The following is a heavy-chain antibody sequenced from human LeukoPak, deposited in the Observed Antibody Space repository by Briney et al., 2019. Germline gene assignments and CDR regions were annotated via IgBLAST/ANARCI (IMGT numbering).Heavy chain of an antibody. Sequence: CGPTVANPTQTLTLTCTFSGFSFSTSGVGVGWIRQPPGKAREWLALIYWDDDWRYSPSLKANLTFTKDSSNNHVVLTITNLDPVDTATYYCAHCIAIPGPSRIYFDYWGEGT. CDR3: AHCIAIPGPSRIYFDY. CDR1: GFSFSTSGVG. V-gene: IGHV2-5*02. D-gene: IGHD6-13*01. J-gene: IGHJ4*02. CDR2: IYWDDDW.